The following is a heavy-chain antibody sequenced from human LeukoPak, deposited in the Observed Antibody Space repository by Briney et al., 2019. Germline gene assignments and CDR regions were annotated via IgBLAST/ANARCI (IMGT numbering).Heavy chain of an antibody. CDR2: VNSDGKTT. CDR3: ALSVSGTLIN. J-gene: IGHJ4*02. CDR1: GFSFSSYW. Sequence: GGSLRLSCAASGFSFSSYWMHWVRQTPGKGLVWVSRVNSDGKTTTYADTVKGRFTISRDNAKNTMYLQMNSLTAEDTAVYFCALSVSGTLINWGQGTLVTVSS. V-gene: IGHV3-74*01. D-gene: IGHD6-19*01.